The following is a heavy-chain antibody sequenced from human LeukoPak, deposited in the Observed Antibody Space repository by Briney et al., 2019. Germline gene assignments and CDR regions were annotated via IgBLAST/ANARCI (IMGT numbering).Heavy chain of an antibody. Sequence: PGGSLRLSCAAPGFTFNNYAMSWVRQAPGKGLEWVSGVSGSGGRTNYVDSVKGRFTISRDNSKNTVHLQLESLRVEDTAVYYCAKGSRYNSGLLHYMDVWGKGTTVTVSS. V-gene: IGHV3-23*01. CDR3: AKGSRYNSGLLHYMDV. CDR2: VSGSGGRT. D-gene: IGHD5-12*01. J-gene: IGHJ6*03. CDR1: GFTFNNYA.